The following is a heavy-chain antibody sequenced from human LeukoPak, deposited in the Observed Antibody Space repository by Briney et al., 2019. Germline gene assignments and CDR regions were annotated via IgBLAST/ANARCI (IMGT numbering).Heavy chain of an antibody. D-gene: IGHD2-2*01. J-gene: IGHJ5*02. Sequence: SETLSLTCAVYGGSFSGYYWSWIRQPPGKGLEWIGGINHSGSTNYNPSLKSRVTISVDTSKNQFSLKLSSVTAADTAVYYCARGRGLGYCSSTSCYYSNWFDPWGQGTLVTVSS. V-gene: IGHV4-34*01. CDR3: ARGRGLGYCSSTSCYYSNWFDP. CDR1: GGSFSGYY. CDR2: INHSGST.